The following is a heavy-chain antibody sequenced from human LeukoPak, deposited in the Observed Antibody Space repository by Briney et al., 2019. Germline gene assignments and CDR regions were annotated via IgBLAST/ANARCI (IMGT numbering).Heavy chain of an antibody. V-gene: IGHV4-59*01. CDR3: ATSRTYCYDSSGYQKTYYFDY. CDR1: GGSISSYY. CDR2: IYYSGST. Sequence: SETLSLTCTVSGGSISSYYWSWIWQPPGKGLEWIGYIYYSGSTNYNPSLKSRVTISVDTSKNQFSLKLSSVTAADTAVYYCATSRTYCYDSSGYQKTYYFDYWGQGTLVTVSS. D-gene: IGHD3-22*01. J-gene: IGHJ4*02.